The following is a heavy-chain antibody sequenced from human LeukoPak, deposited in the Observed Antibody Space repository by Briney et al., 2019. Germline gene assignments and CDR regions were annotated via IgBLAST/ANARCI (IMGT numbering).Heavy chain of an antibody. CDR2: ISYDGSNK. CDR3: ALEMATIIGDY. CDR1: GFTFSSYA. D-gene: IGHD5-24*01. V-gene: IGHV3-30-3*02. J-gene: IGHJ4*02. Sequence: GGSLRLSCAASGFTFSSYAMHWVRQAPGKGLEWVAVISYDGSNKYYADSVKGRFTISRDNSKNTLYLQMNSLRAEDTAVYYCALEMATIIGDYWGQGTLVTVSS.